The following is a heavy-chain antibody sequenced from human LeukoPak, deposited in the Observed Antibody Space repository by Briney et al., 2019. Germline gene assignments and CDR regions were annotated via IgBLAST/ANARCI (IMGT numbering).Heavy chain of an antibody. D-gene: IGHD6-19*01. CDR1: GGTFSSYA. CDR3: ARVSWFHVSSGSDY. Sequence: SVKVSCKASGGTFSSYAISWVRQAPGQGLEWMGGIIPIFGTANYAQKFQGRVTITADKSTSTAYMELSSLRSEDTAVYYCARVSWFHVSSGSDYWGQGTLVTVSS. J-gene: IGHJ4*02. CDR2: IIPIFGTA. V-gene: IGHV1-69*06.